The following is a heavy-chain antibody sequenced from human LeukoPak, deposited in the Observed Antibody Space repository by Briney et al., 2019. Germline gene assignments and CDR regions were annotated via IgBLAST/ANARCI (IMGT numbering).Heavy chain of an antibody. D-gene: IGHD4-17*01. CDR3: ARERNYGDLDY. CDR1: GFTFSSYD. Sequence: GGSLRLSCAASGFTFSSYDMHWVRQATGKGLEWVSAIGTAGGTYYPGSVKGRFTISRENAKNSLYLQMNSLRAEDTAVYYCARERNYGDLDYWGQGTLVTVSS. CDR2: IGTAGGT. V-gene: IGHV3-13*01. J-gene: IGHJ4*02.